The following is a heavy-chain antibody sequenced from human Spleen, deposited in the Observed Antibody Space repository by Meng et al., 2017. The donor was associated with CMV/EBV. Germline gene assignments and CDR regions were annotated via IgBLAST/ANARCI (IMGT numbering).Heavy chain of an antibody. D-gene: IGHD4-11*01. Sequence: TVSGVSITNTNFFWGWVRQPPGKALEWIGNAYHNGDTFSNPSLQSRIALSVDTSKNLFSLKLISMTAADTAIYFCARVPVASNYPWFWGQGTLVTVSS. J-gene: IGHJ4*02. CDR2: AYHNGDT. CDR3: ARVPVASNYPWF. V-gene: IGHV4-39*02. CDR1: GVSITNTNFF.